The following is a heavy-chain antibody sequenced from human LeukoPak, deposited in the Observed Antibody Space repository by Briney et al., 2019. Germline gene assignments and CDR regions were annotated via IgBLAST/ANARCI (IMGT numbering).Heavy chain of an antibody. D-gene: IGHD2-2*01. J-gene: IGHJ5*02. Sequence: SETLSLTCAVYGGSFSGYYWSWIRQPPGKGLEWIGEINHSGSTNYNPSLKSRVTISVDTSKNQFYLKLSSVTDADTAVYYCASTGLVVVPAASTSNWFDPWGQGTLVTVSS. CDR3: ASTGLVVVPAASTSNWFDP. V-gene: IGHV4-34*01. CDR2: INHSGST. CDR1: GGSFSGYY.